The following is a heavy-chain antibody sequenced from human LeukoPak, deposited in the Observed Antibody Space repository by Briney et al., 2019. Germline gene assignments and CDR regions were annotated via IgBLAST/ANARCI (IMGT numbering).Heavy chain of an antibody. Sequence: PSETLSLTCTVSGGSISSSSYYWSWIRQPAGKGLEWIGRIYTSGSTNYNPSLKSRVTISVDTSKNQFSLKLSSVTAADTAVYYCAREPDYDSSGYYYIFDYWGQGTLVTVSS. CDR3: AREPDYDSSGYYYIFDY. V-gene: IGHV4-61*02. D-gene: IGHD3-22*01. CDR1: GGSISSSSYY. J-gene: IGHJ4*02. CDR2: IYTSGST.